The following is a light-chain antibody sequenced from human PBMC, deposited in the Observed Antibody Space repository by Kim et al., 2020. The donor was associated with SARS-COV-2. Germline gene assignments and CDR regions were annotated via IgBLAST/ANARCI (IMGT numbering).Light chain of an antibody. Sequence: SYELTQPPSVSVAPGKTARITCGGDNIGSKRVHWYQQKPGQAPVLVVYDDRDRPSGIPERFSGSNSGNTATLTISRVEAGDEADYYCQVWDSYSDHVVFGGGTQLTVL. CDR3: QVWDSYSDHVV. CDR1: NIGSKR. J-gene: IGLJ2*01. CDR2: DDR. V-gene: IGLV3-21*03.